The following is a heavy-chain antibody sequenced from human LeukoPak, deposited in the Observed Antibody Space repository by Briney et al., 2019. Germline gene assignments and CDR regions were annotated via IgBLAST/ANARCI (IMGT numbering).Heavy chain of an antibody. Sequence: PGGSLRLSCAASGFTVSSNYMTWVRQAPGKGLEWVSVLYSGGNTYYADSVKGRFTISRLNSKNTLYLQMNNLRTEDTAIYCCARAQNIPPPAWFDHWGQGTLVTVSS. V-gene: IGHV3-53*04. D-gene: IGHD2/OR15-2a*01. CDR1: GFTVSSNY. CDR3: ARAQNIPPPAWFDH. J-gene: IGHJ5*02. CDR2: LYSGGNT.